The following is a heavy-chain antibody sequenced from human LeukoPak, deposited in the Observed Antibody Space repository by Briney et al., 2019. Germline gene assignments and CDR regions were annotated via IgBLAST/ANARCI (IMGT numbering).Heavy chain of an antibody. Sequence: SQTLSLTCTVSRGSHSYYYGGCIPHPPGKGLEWSGGIYYYGRTYYSTSLKSRDSIAVDTSKNQFSLRLSSVTGADTAVYYCARQTLFHSERWLQFFDYWGQGTLVTVSS. CDR3: ARQTLFHSERWLQFFDY. CDR2: IYYYGRT. V-gene: IGHV4-39*01. D-gene: IGHD5-24*01. J-gene: IGHJ4*02. CDR1: RGSHSYYY.